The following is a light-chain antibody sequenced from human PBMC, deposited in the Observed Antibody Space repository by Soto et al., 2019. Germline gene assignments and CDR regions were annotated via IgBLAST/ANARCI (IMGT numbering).Light chain of an antibody. V-gene: IGLV2-14*03. CDR2: DVS. CDR3: RSYTSGSFNF. Sequence: QSVLTQPASVSGSPGQSITISCTGTSSDVGGYNYVSWYQQHPGKAPKLMIYDVSNRPSGVSNRFSGSKSGNTASLTISGLRVGEGVVYYCRSYTSGSFNFFGTGTKVTV. J-gene: IGLJ1*01. CDR1: SSDVGGYNY.